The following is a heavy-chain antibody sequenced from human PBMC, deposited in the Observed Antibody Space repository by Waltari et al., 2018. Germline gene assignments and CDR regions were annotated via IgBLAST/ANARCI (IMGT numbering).Heavy chain of an antibody. V-gene: IGHV3-15*01. CDR3: TTDGWGSRGLGYYYYGMDV. CDR2: IKSKTDGGTT. D-gene: IGHD6-13*01. Sequence: EVQLVESGGGLVKPGGSLRLSCAASGFTFSNAWMSWVRQAPGKGLEWVGRIKSKTDGGTTDYAAPVKGRFTISRDDSKNTLYLQMNSLKTEDTAVYYCTTDGWGSRGLGYYYYGMDVWGQGTTVTVSS. CDR1: GFTFSNAW. J-gene: IGHJ6*02.